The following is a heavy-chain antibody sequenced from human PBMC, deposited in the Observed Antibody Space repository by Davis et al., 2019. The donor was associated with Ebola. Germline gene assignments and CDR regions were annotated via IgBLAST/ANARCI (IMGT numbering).Heavy chain of an antibody. Sequence: AASVKVSCKASGYTFTNYDINWVRQATGQGLEWMGWISAYNGNTNYAQKLQGRVTMTTDTSTSTAYMELRSLRSDDTAVYYCARRRDYDAFDIWGQGTMVTVSS. CDR1: GYTFTNYD. D-gene: IGHD2-21*01. J-gene: IGHJ3*02. CDR2: ISAYNGNT. V-gene: IGHV1-18*01. CDR3: ARRRDYDAFDI.